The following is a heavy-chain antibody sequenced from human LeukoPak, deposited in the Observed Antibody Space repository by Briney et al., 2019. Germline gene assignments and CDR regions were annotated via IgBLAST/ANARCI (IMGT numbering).Heavy chain of an antibody. J-gene: IGHJ3*02. CDR3: ARRGDYSGDAFDI. CDR1: GFTFSSYW. V-gene: IGHV3-21*01. CDR2: ISRSSSFI. D-gene: IGHD4-17*01. Sequence: GGSLRLSCAASGFTFSSYWMHWVRQAPGKGLEWVSSISRSSSFIYYADSVKGRFTISRDNAKNSLYLQMNSLRAEDTAVFYCARRGDYSGDAFDIWGQGTMVTVSP.